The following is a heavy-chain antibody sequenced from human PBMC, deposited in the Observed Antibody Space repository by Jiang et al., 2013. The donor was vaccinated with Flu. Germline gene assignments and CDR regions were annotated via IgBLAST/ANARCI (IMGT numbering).Heavy chain of an antibody. V-gene: IGHV4-59*01. D-gene: IGHD6-6*01. CDR2: IYYSGST. CDR3: ARERDSSSFDY. CDR1: Y. Sequence: YWSWIRQPPRKGLEWIGYIYYSGSTNYNPSLKSRVTISVDTSKNQFSLKLSSVTAADTAVYYCARERDSSSFDYWGQGTLVTVSS. J-gene: IGHJ4*02.